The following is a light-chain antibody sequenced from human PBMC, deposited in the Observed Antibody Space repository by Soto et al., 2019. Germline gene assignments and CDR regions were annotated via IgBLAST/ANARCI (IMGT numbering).Light chain of an antibody. CDR3: QSYDSSLTVV. CDR2: GNI. CDR1: SSNIGAGYD. J-gene: IGLJ2*01. Sequence: QSVLTQPPSVSGAPGQRVTISCTGSSSNIGAGYDVHWYQQVPGTAPKLLIYGNINRPSGVPDRFSGSTSGTSASLAITGLQADDEADYYCQSYDSSLTVVFGGGTKLPVL. V-gene: IGLV1-40*01.